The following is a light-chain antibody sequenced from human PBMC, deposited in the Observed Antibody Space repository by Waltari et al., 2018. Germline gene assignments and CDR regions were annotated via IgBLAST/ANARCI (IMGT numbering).Light chain of an antibody. CDR1: SGSISSTSY. J-gene: IGLJ2*01. CDR3: LMYMGSGIWV. CDR2: KIN. V-gene: IGLV8-61*01. Sequence: QTVVTQEPSLSVSPGGTVTLTCSLSSGSISSTSYVRWYRQTPGQAPRTLIYKINSRSAGGPDRCSGSCLGNKAALTITGAQADDESDYYCLMYMGSGIWVFGGGTKVTVL.